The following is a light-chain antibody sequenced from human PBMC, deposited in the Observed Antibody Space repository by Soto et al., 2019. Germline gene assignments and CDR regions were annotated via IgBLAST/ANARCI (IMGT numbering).Light chain of an antibody. CDR1: QSISSTY. V-gene: IGKV3-20*01. J-gene: IGKJ4*01. CDR3: QQFGSSPLT. CDR2: GAS. Sequence: EIVLTQSPGTLSLSPGESATLSCRASQSISSTYLAWYQQKPGQAPRLLIYGASSRATGIPDRFSVSGSGTDFTLTIRRLEPEDFAVYYCQQFGSSPLTFGGGTKVDIK.